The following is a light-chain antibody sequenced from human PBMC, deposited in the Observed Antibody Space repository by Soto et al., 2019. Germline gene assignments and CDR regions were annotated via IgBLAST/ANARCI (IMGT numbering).Light chain of an antibody. V-gene: IGKV1-5*01. Sequence: DIQMTQSPSSLSPSVGDRVTITCRASRSISDWLAWYQQKPGKAPELLIFDASNLKSGVSSRFSGSGSGTEFTHTISRLQPDDVATYYCLQYSSHSWTFGQGTKVEIK. CDR2: DAS. CDR1: RSISDW. CDR3: LQYSSHSWT. J-gene: IGKJ1*01.